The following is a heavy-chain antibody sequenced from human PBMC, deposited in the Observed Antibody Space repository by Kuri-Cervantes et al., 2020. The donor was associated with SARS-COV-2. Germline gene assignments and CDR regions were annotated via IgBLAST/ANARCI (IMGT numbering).Heavy chain of an antibody. CDR1: GFSFSYYG. Sequence: GESLKISCAASGFSFSYYGMNWVRQAPGKGLEWVAVISYDGTNKYYVDSVKGQFTISRDNSKNTLYLQMNSLRPEDTAVYYCAKDNLGWDYNNRGMDAWGQGTTVTVSS. D-gene: IGHD3-22*01. CDR3: AKDNLGWDYNNRGMDA. V-gene: IGHV3-30*18. J-gene: IGHJ6*02. CDR2: ISYDGTNK.